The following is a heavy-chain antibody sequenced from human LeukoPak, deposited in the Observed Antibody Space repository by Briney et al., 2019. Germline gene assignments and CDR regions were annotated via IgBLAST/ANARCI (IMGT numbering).Heavy chain of an antibody. V-gene: IGHV3-53*01. Sequence: GGSLTLSCAASGFTVSSNYMSWVRQAPGKGLEWVSVIYSGGSTYYADSVKGRFTISRDNSTNTLYLQMNSLRAEDTAVYYCARGYSSSWAYYTHNDYYYGMDVWGQGTTVTVSS. CDR3: ARGYSSSWAYYTHNDYYYGMDV. J-gene: IGHJ6*02. D-gene: IGHD6-13*01. CDR2: IYSGGST. CDR1: GFTVSSNY.